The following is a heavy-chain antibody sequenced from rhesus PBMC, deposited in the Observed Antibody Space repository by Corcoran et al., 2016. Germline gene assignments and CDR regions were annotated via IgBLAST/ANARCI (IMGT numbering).Heavy chain of an antibody. CDR3: ARGYCSGGVCYRYYFDY. Sequence: QVQLQESGPGLVKPSETLSLPCAVSGGSISSSNWWSWLRQPPGQGLGWIGDISGRSGSTYNNPSLKRRITISKDTSKNQCSLKLSSVTAADTAVYYCARGYCSGGVCYRYYFDYWGQGVLVTVSS. V-gene: IGHV4S19*01. D-gene: IGHD2-39*02. CDR2: ISGRSGST. CDR1: GGSISSSNW. J-gene: IGHJ4*01.